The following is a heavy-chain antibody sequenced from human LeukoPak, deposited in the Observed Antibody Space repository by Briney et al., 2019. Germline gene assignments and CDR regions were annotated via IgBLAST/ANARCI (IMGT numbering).Heavy chain of an antibody. CDR2: IHYSGGT. J-gene: IGHJ5*02. V-gene: IGHV4-59*01. CDR1: GGSINNYY. CDR3: ARGEMYYDILTGFRNWFDP. Sequence: SETLSLTCTVSGGSINNYYWSWIRQPPGKGLEWIGYIHYSGGTNYNPSLKSRVTISVVTSKNQFSLNLISVTAADTAVYYCARGEMYYDILTGFRNWFDPWGQGTLVTVSS. D-gene: IGHD3-9*01.